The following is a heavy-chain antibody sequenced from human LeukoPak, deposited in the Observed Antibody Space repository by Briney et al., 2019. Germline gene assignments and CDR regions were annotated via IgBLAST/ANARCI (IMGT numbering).Heavy chain of an antibody. J-gene: IGHJ4*02. D-gene: IGHD4-23*01. CDR2: VFSSGTT. CDR3: ARDRGRGGNSYFDH. CDR1: GGSISNYH. V-gene: IGHV4-4*07. Sequence: WEALSLTCTVSGGSISNYHWSWIRQPAGKGLEYIGGVFSSGTTNYNPSLLSRVTMSVDTSKNQFALNLSSVTAADTAVYYCARDRGRGGNSYFDHWGQGTLVTVSS.